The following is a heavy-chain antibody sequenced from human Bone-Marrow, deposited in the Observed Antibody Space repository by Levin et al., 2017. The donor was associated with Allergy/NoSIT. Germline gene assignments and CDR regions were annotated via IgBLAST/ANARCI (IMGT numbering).Heavy chain of an antibody. J-gene: IGHJ5*02. V-gene: IGHV4-59*08. CDR3: ARLGEFYDSSGYYPGWFDT. CDR2: IFYSGNT. Sequence: PSETLSLTCTVSGGSISSYYWSWIRQPPGKGLEWIGYIFYSGNTNYSPSLKSRVTMSVDTSKNQFSLKLSSVTAADTAVYYCARLGEFYDSSGYYPGWFDTWGQGTLVTVSS. CDR1: GGSISSYY. D-gene: IGHD3-22*01.